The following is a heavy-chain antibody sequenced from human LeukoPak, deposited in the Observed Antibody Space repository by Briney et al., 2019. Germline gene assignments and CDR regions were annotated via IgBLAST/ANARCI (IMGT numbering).Heavy chain of an antibody. CDR1: GGTFSSYA. D-gene: IGHD4-11*01. V-gene: IGHV1-69*05. Sequence: SVKVSCKASGGTFSSYAISWVRQAPGQGLEWMGGIIPIFGTANYAQKFQGRVTNTTDESTSTAYMELSSLRSEDTAVYYCATLRDSQGYYYYYYMDVWGKGTTVTVSS. CDR2: IIPIFGTA. J-gene: IGHJ6*03. CDR3: ATLRDSQGYYYYYYMDV.